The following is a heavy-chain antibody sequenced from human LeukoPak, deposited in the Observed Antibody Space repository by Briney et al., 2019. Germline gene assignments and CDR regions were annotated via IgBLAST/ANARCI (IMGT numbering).Heavy chain of an antibody. J-gene: IGHJ5*02. CDR3: ARPPGDLNWFDP. CDR1: GGSISSSSYY. CDR2: IYYSGST. D-gene: IGHD7-27*01. V-gene: IGHV4-39*01. Sequence: SETLSLTCTVSGGSISSSSYYWGWIRQPPGKGLEWIGSIYYSGSTYYNPSLKRRVTISVDTSKNQFSLKLSSVTAADTAVYYCARPPGDLNWFDPWGQGTLVTVSS.